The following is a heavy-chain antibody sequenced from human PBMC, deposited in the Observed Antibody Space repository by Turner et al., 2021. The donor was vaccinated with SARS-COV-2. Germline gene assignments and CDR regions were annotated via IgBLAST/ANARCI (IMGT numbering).Heavy chain of an antibody. J-gene: IGHJ3*02. Sequence: DQLVQSGAEVKKPGASVKVSCKASGYTFTSYGLRWVRQAPGQGLASMGGSSAYSGNTNYAQKLQGRVTMTTDTSTSTAYMELRSLRADDTALYYCARYVRGDGAALAFDNWGQGTMVTISS. CDR1: GYTFTSYG. CDR2: SSAYSGNT. V-gene: IGHV1-18*04. CDR3: ARYVRGDGAALAFDN. D-gene: IGHD7-27*01.